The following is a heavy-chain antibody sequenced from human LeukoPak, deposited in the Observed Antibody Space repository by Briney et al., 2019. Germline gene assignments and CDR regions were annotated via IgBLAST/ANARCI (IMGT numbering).Heavy chain of an antibody. CDR1: GFSFSSYW. CDR2: INPGGSSI. J-gene: IGHJ4*02. Sequence: GRSLRVSCAASGFSFSSYWMHWVRQVPGKRLVWVARINPGGSSITYADSVKGRFTISRDNAKNTLYPQMDSLRAEDTGVYYCARSNQADDYWGQGTLVTVSS. D-gene: IGHD1-14*01. V-gene: IGHV3-74*01. CDR3: ARSNQADDY.